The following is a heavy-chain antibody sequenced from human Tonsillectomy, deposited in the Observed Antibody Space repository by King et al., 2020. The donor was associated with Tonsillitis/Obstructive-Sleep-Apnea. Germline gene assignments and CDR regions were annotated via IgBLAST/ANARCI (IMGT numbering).Heavy chain of an antibody. D-gene: IGHD2-15*01. J-gene: IGHJ4*02. CDR1: GYTFTRNY. CDR3: VREDKDGRHFDY. Sequence: VQLVESGAEVRKPGASVKVSCKASGYTFTRNYIHWVRRAPGQGLEWMGIINPSDSVTTYSQKFQGRVTMTRATSTSTVNMELSSLTSEDTAVYYCVREDKDGRHFDYWGQGSLVTVSS. V-gene: IGHV1-46*01. CDR2: INPSDSVT.